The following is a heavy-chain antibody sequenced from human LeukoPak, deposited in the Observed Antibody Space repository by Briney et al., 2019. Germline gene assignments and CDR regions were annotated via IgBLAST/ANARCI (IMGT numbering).Heavy chain of an antibody. V-gene: IGHV3-53*01. CDR2: IYGGGTT. D-gene: IGHD2-21*01. Sequence: GGSLRLSCAASGFTVSNNYMNWVRQAPGKGLEWVSVIYGGGTTYYVDSVKGRFTISRDIFRNTVYLQMNSLRAEDTAVYYCAGSLAGVNYFDHWGQGILVTVSS. CDR1: GFTVSNNY. J-gene: IGHJ4*02. CDR3: AGSLAGVNYFDH.